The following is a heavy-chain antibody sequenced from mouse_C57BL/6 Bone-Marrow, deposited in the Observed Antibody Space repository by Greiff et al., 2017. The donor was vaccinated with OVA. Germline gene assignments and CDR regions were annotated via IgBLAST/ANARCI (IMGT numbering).Heavy chain of an antibody. CDR1: GYTFTDYE. CDR3: TRAYDYPMDY. D-gene: IGHD2-4*01. CDR2: IDPETGGT. Sequence: QVQLQQSGAELVRPGASVTLSCKASGYTFTDYEMHWVKQTPVHGLEWIGAIDPETGGTAYNQKFKGKAILTADKSSSTAYMELRSLTSEDSAVYYCTRAYDYPMDYWGQGTSVTVSS. V-gene: IGHV1-15*01. J-gene: IGHJ4*01.